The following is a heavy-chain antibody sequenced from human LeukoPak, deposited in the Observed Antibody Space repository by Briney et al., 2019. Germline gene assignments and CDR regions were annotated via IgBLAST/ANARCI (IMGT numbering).Heavy chain of an antibody. CDR1: GFTFDDYA. V-gene: IGHV3-9*01. CDR2: INWNSNSV. CDR3: ARGGLTGYYEQYFQH. Sequence: GGSLRLSCATSGFTFDDYAMNWVRQAPGQGLEWGSGINWNSNSVGYADSVKGRFTISRDNAKNSLYLQMNSPRAEDTAVYYCARGGLTGYYEQYFQHWGQGTLVTVSS. D-gene: IGHD3-9*01. J-gene: IGHJ1*01.